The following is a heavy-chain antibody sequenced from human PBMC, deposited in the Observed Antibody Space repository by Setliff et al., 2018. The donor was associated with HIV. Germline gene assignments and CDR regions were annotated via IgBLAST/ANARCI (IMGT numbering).Heavy chain of an antibody. Sequence: SETLSLTCTVSGGSINPYYWIWIRQPPGKRLEWIGFIYYTGSANYNLSLKSRVTISKDTSKNQVHLNMSSVTAADSATYYCATMGAQGTYFDNWGQGTLVTVSS. CDR3: ATMGAQGTYFDN. J-gene: IGHJ4*02. CDR2: IYYTGSA. V-gene: IGHV4-59*08. D-gene: IGHD1-26*01. CDR1: GGSINPYY.